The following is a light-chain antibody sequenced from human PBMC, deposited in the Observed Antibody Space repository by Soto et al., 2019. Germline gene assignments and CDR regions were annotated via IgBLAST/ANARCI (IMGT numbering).Light chain of an antibody. Sequence: DIVMTQSPDSLAVSLGERATINCKSSLNILYSSNNKNYLAWYQQKPGQPPKLLIYWASTRESGVPDRFSGSGSGTDFTLTISSLQAEDVAVYYCQQYYSTPWTFGQGTKVDIK. J-gene: IGKJ1*01. CDR1: LNILYSSNNKNY. V-gene: IGKV4-1*01. CDR2: WAS. CDR3: QQYYSTPWT.